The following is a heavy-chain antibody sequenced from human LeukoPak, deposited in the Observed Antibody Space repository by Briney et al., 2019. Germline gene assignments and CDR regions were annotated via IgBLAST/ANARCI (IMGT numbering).Heavy chain of an antibody. J-gene: IGHJ4*02. Sequence: SETLSLTSTVSGGSISSGSYYWDWIRQPPGEGLEWIGSIYYSGNTYYNPSLKSRVTISVDTSKNQFSLKLSSVTAADTAVYYCARDYSGAGTVGATSGYWGQGTLVTVSS. D-gene: IGHD1-26*01. CDR1: GGSISSGSYY. V-gene: IGHV4-39*02. CDR3: ARDYSGAGTVGATSGY. CDR2: IYYSGNT.